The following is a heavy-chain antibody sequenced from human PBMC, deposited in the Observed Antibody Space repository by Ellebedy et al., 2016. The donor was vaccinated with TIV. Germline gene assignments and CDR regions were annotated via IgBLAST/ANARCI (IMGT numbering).Heavy chain of an antibody. J-gene: IGHJ4*02. V-gene: IGHV4-38-2*02. CDR2: MFHSGST. Sequence: SETLSLTXSVSHFPISGGYYWGWVRQTPVKGLEWIGSMFHSGSTYYNPSLKSRVTMSVDTSKNQLSLRLSSVTAADTAIYYCTRMMSRGFSTPGYWGQGTPVTVSS. CDR1: HFPISGGYY. CDR3: TRMMSRGFSTPGY. D-gene: IGHD5-24*01.